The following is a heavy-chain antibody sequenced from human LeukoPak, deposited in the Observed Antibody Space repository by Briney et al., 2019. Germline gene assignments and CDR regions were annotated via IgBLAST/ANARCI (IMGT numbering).Heavy chain of an antibody. Sequence: ASVKVSCKASGYTFTGYYMHWVRQAPGQGLEWMGWINPNSGGTNYAQKFLGRVTMTRDTSISTAYMELSRLRSDDTAVYYCARDYYGAYDLTYWGQGTLVTVSS. CDR3: ARDYYGAYDLTY. D-gene: IGHD4-17*01. J-gene: IGHJ4*02. CDR1: GYTFTGYY. V-gene: IGHV1-2*02. CDR2: INPNSGGT.